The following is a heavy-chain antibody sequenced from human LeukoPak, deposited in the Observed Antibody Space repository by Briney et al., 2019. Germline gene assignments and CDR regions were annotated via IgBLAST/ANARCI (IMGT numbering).Heavy chain of an antibody. CDR1: GFTVSSTY. J-gene: IGHJ6*02. V-gene: IGHV3-66*01. CDR2: IYGGGGT. D-gene: IGHD1-7*01. CDR3: AREGGTTGSLYYAMDV. Sequence: GGSLRLSCTASGFTVSSTYMSWVRQAPGKGLEWGSVIYGGGGTYYADSVKGRFTIFRDNSKNTLYLQMNSLRAEDTDVYYCAREGGTTGSLYYAMDVWGQGTTVTVSS.